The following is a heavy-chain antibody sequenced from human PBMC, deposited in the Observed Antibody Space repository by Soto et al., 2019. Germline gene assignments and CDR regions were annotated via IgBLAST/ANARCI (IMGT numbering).Heavy chain of an antibody. J-gene: IGHJ6*03. D-gene: IGHD1-1*01. CDR2: ISSSSSVI. Sequence: VQLVESGGGLVQPGGSLRLSCATSGFILSDCAMNWVRQAPGKGLEWVSYISSSSSVIDYADSVKGRFTVSRDNGRDSLESQMNRPGGGGTGGYYRAGEPRLGFNWVFHMDVWGKGTTVTVSS. V-gene: IGHV3-48*01. CDR1: GFILSDCA. CDR3: AGEPRLGFNWVFHMDV.